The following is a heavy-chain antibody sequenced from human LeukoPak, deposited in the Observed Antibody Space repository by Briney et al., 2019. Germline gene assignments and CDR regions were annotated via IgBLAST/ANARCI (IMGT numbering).Heavy chain of an antibody. V-gene: IGHV3-74*01. D-gene: IGHD2-8*01. J-gene: IGHJ4*02. Sequence: QSGGSLRLSCAASGFNFDDYVMSWVRQAPGKGLEWVSRINSDGSSTSYADSVEGRFTISRDNAKNTLYLQMNSLRAEDTAVYYCARGGVDYWGQGTLVTVSS. CDR3: ARGGVDY. CDR2: INSDGSST. CDR1: GFNFDDYV.